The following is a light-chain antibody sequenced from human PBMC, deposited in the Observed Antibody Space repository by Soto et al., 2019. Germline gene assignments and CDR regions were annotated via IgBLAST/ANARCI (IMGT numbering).Light chain of an antibody. CDR1: SSDVGAYNH. Sequence: QSALTQPASVSGSPGQSITISCTGTSSDVGAYNHVSWNQQHPGKAPKLLIYDVSNRPSGVSSRFSGSKSGNTASLTISGLQSEDEADYHCTSYTSSSTVVFGGGTKLTVL. V-gene: IGLV2-14*01. CDR3: TSYTSSSTVV. J-gene: IGLJ2*01. CDR2: DVS.